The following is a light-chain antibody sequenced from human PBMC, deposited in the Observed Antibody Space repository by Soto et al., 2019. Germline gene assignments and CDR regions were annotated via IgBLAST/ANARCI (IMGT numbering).Light chain of an antibody. CDR1: QTINNN. Sequence: EIVLTQSPATLSVSPGERATLSCRASQTINNNVAWYQLKDGQVPRLVIYGASTRATAIPARFSGSGSGTEFTLTISSLQSEDSAVYYCQQYNNWPLTFGGGTKVDIK. V-gene: IGKV3-15*01. CDR3: QQYNNWPLT. J-gene: IGKJ4*01. CDR2: GAS.